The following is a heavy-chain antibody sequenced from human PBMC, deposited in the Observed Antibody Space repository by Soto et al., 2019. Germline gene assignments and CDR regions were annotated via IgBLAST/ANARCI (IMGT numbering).Heavy chain of an antibody. J-gene: IGHJ4*02. CDR1: GFTFSDYY. Sequence: QVQLVESGGGLVKPGGSLRLSCAASGFTFSDYYMSWIHQAPGKGLEWVSYISSGASTRHYADSVKGRFTISRDNAKNSLYLQMNSLRVEDTAVYYCARKVGYKVATIGAFDYWGQGTLVTVSS. D-gene: IGHD5-12*01. V-gene: IGHV3-11*01. CDR3: ARKVGYKVATIGAFDY. CDR2: ISSGASTR.